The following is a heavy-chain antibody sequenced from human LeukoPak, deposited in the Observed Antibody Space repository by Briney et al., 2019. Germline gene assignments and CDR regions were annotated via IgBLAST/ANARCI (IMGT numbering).Heavy chain of an antibody. CDR3: ARETSSRFFDY. CDR2: INPKSGRT. Sequence: EASVKVSCKTSGYTFTNYDINWVRQATGQGLEWMGWINPKSGRTGYAQKFQGRVTFTRNTSISTAYMELNNLRSDDTAVYYCARETSSRFFDYWGQGTLLTASS. CDR1: GYTFTNYD. V-gene: IGHV1-8*03. J-gene: IGHJ4*02.